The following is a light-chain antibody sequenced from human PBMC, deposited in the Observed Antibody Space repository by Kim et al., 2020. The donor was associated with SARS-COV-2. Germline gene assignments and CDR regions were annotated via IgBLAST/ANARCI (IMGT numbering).Light chain of an antibody. CDR3: QHYNSPLWT. V-gene: IGKV1-5*03. J-gene: IGKJ1*01. CDR1: QNINNW. CDR2: KAS. Sequence: ASVGDRVTITCRASQNINNWLAWYQQKPGKAPNLLIYKASTLESGVPSRFSGSGSGTEFTLTISSLQPDDFATYYCQHYNSPLWTFGQGTKVDIK.